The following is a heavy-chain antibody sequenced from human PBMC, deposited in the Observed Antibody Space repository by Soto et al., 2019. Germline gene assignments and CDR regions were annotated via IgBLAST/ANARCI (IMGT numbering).Heavy chain of an antibody. V-gene: IGHV1-18*01. CDR1: GYTFTSYG. D-gene: IGHD3-3*01. CDR3: ARDDVLEYYDFWSGYRHENLDY. CDR2: ISAYNGNT. Sequence: ASVKVSCKASGYTFTSYGISWVRQAPGQGLEWMGWISAYNGNTNYAQKLQGRVTMTTDTSTSTAYMELRSLRSDDTAVYYCARDDVLEYYDFWSGYRHENLDYWGQGTLVTVSS. J-gene: IGHJ4*02.